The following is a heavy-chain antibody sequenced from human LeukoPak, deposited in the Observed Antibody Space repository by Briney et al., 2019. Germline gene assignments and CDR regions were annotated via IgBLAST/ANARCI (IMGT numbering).Heavy chain of an antibody. D-gene: IGHD2-2*02. CDR3: ARSLRLGYCSSTSCYTAFDI. CDR2: IKQDGSEK. J-gene: IGHJ3*02. CDR1: GFTFSTYW. Sequence: AGGSLRLSCAGSGFTFSTYWMSWVRQAPGKGLEWVANIKQDGSEKYYVDSVKGRFTISRDNAKNSLYLQMNSLRAEDTAVYYCARSLRLGYCSSTSCYTAFDIWGQGTMVTVSS. V-gene: IGHV3-7*01.